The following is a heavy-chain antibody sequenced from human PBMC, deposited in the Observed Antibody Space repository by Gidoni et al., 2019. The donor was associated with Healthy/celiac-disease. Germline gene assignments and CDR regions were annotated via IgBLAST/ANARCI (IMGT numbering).Heavy chain of an antibody. D-gene: IGHD2-8*01. CDR3: AKGGWMVYAMWPQGYGMDV. V-gene: IGHV3-23*01. CDR2: ISGSGGST. CDR1: GFPFSSYA. J-gene: IGHJ6*02. Sequence: EVQLLESGGGLVQPGGSLRLSCAASGFPFSSYAMSWVRQAPGKGLGWVSAISGSGGSTYYADSVKGRFTISRDNSKNTLYLQMNSLRAEDTAVYYCAKGGWMVYAMWPQGYGMDVWGQGTTVTVSS.